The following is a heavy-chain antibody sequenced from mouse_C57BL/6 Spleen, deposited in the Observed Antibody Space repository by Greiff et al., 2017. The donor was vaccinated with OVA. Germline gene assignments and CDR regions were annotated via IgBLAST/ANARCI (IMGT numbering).Heavy chain of an antibody. J-gene: IGHJ4*01. CDR2: IYPRDGST. V-gene: IGHV1-78*01. CDR3: ARLAPWEYYAMDY. CDR1: GYTFTDHT. D-gene: IGHD4-1*01. Sequence: VQLQQSDAELVKPGASVKISCKVSGYTFTDHTIHWMKQRPEQGLEWIGYIYPRDGSTKYNEKFKGKATLTADKSSSTAYMQLNSLTSEDSAVYVCARLAPWEYYAMDYWGQGTSVTVSS.